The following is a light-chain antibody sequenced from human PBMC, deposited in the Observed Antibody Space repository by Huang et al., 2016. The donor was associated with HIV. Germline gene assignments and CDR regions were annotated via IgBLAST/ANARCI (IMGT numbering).Light chain of an antibody. CDR3: QQYNNWPPWT. CDR1: QSVNNK. Sequence: EVVMTQSPVTLSVSPGERATLSCRASQSVNNKLAWFQQKPGQAPRLLIHDASIRATGIPDRFSGSESGTEFTLTISSLQSEDFAVYYCQQYNNWPPWTFGQGNKVEIK. J-gene: IGKJ1*01. CDR2: DAS. V-gene: IGKV3-15*01.